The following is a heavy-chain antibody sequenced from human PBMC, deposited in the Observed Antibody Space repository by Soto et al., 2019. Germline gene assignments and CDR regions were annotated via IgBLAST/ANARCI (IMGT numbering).Heavy chain of an antibody. V-gene: IGHV5-51*01. CDR3: ARLYSTLYSYDSSGYYYLDY. D-gene: IGHD3-22*01. Sequence: PXESLKIFCQGSGYSFTSYWLVWVRQMPGKGVEWMGIIYPGDSDTRYSPSFQGQVTISADKSISTAYLQWSSLKDSDTAMYYCARLYSTLYSYDSSGYYYLDYWGQGTLGTVSS. CDR2: IYPGDSDT. J-gene: IGHJ4*02. CDR1: GYSFTSYW.